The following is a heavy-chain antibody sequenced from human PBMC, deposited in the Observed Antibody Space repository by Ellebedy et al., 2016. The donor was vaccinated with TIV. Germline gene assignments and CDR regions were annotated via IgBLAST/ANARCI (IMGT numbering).Heavy chain of an antibody. CDR2: IYYSGTT. CDR3: SRGVTDQN. V-gene: IGHV4-39*01. J-gene: IGHJ4*02. D-gene: IGHD2-21*02. CDR1: GGSISNSDYY. Sequence: MPSETLSLTCPLSGGSISNSDYYWDWIRQPPGKGLEWIGNIYYSGTTYYNPSLKSPVTVSVDTSKNQFSLKLSSVTAADRAVYYCSRGVTDQNWGQGILVTVSS.